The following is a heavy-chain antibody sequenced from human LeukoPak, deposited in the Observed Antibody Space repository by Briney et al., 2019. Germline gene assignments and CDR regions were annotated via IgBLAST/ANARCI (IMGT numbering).Heavy chain of an antibody. D-gene: IGHD3-3*01. V-gene: IGHV3-23*01. J-gene: IGHJ6*02. CDR3: AKSLPRRSNTIFGVVIPYGMDV. CDR1: GFTFSSYA. Sequence: GGSLRLSCAASGFTFSSYAMSWVRQAPGKGLEWVSAISGSGGSTYYADSVKGRFTISRDNSKNTLYLQMNSLRAEDTAVYYCAKSLPRRSNTIFGVVIPYGMDVWGQGTTVTVSS. CDR2: ISGSGGST.